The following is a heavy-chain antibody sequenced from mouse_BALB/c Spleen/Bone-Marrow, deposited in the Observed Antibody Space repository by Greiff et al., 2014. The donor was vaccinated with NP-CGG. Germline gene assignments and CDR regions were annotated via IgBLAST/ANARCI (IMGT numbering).Heavy chain of an antibody. CDR2: INSNGGST. CDR3: ARIWAYYAMDY. D-gene: IGHD4-1*01. CDR1: GFTFSSYG. V-gene: IGHV5-6-3*01. J-gene: IGHJ4*01. Sequence: EVQGVESGGGLAQPGGSLKLSCAASGFTFSSYGMSWVRQTPDKRLELVATINSNGGSTYYPDSVKGRFTISRDNAKNTLYLQMSSLKSEDTAMYYCARIWAYYAMDYWGQGTSVTVSS.